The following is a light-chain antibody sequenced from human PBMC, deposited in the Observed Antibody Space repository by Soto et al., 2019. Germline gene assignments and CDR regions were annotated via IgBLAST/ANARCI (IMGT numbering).Light chain of an antibody. J-gene: IGKJ5*01. V-gene: IGKV1-33*01. Sequence: DIQMTQSPSSLSASVGDRVTITCQASQDISNYLNWYQQKPGKAPKLLIYDASNMETGVRSRFRGSGSGTDFTITIHIQQPEDIEKYYCQQYDNHRINFGQGKRLEIK. CDR3: QQYDNHRIN. CDR1: QDISNY. CDR2: DAS.